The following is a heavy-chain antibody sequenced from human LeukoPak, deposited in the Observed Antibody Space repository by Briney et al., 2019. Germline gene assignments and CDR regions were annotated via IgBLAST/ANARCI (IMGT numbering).Heavy chain of an antibody. V-gene: IGHV3-53*01. CDR2: IYSGGST. D-gene: IGHD5-18*01. CDR3: ASGGRYSYGCLDY. J-gene: IGHJ4*02. CDR1: GFTVSSNY. Sequence: GGSLRLSCAASGFTVSSNYMSWVRQAPGKGLEWVSVIYSGGSTYYADSVKGRFTISRDNSKNTLYLQMNSLRAEDTAVYYCASGGRYSYGCLDYWGQGTLVTVSS.